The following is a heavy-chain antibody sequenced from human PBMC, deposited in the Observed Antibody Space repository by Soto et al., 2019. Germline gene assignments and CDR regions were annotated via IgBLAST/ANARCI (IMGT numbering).Heavy chain of an antibody. D-gene: IGHD3-3*01. V-gene: IGHV1-58*02. CDR2: IVVGSGNT. J-gene: IGHJ4*02. CDR1: GFTFTSSA. CDR3: AARSITIFGVAEY. Sequence: SVKVSCKASGFTFTSSAMQWVRQARGQRLEWIGWIVVGSGNTNYAQKFQERVTITRDMSTSTAYMELSSLRSEDTAVYYCAARSITIFGVAEYWGQGTLVTVSS.